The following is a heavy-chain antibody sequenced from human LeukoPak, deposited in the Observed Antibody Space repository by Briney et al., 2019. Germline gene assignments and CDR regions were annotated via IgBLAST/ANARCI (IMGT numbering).Heavy chain of an antibody. V-gene: IGHV3-53*01. J-gene: IGHJ4*02. Sequence: GGSLRLSCAASGFTVSSNYMSWVRQAPGKGLEWVSVIYRDDIPYYADSVKGRFTISRDNSKNTLYLQMNSLRAEDTAVYYCARDAMTAMNFDYWGQGTLVTVSS. CDR1: GFTVSSNY. D-gene: IGHD2-21*02. CDR2: IYRDDIP. CDR3: ARDAMTAMNFDY.